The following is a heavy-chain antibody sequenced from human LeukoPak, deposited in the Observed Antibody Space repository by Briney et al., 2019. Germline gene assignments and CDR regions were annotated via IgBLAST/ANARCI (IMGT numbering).Heavy chain of an antibody. CDR3: ARRFRD. CDR2: IRADGTTK. J-gene: IGHJ4*02. Sequence: PGGSLTLSCVVSGLSVRDLELNWVRQAPGKGLEWVGHIRADGTTKWYADPVSGRFNTDRDNARNSLLLQINSLRAECTATYDCARRFRDWGKGILVTVPS. CDR1: GLSVRDLE. V-gene: IGHV3-48*03. D-gene: IGHD5-24*01.